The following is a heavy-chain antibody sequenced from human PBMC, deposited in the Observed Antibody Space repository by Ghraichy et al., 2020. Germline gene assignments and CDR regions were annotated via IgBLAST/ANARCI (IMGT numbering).Heavy chain of an antibody. CDR2: ISYDGSNK. CDR1: GFTFSSYA. CDR3: ARAASQLRFLEWLSTAYGMDV. J-gene: IGHJ6*02. V-gene: IGHV3-30*04. D-gene: IGHD3-3*01. Sequence: LSLTCAASGFTFSSYAMHWVRQAPGKGLEWVAVISYDGSNKYYADSVKGRFTISRDNSKNTLYLQMNSLRAEDTAVYYCARAASQLRFLEWLSTAYGMDVWGQGTTVTVSS.